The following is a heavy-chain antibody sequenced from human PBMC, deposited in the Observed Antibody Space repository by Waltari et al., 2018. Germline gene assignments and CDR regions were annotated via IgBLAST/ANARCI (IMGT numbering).Heavy chain of an antibody. D-gene: IGHD3-3*01. J-gene: IGHJ4*02. CDR1: GYTFIDYY. CDR2: LDPENGDT. Sequence: EAQLIQSGAEGKKPGATMRISCKASGYTFIDYYMHWVRQAPGKGLEWVARLDPENGDTEFADNFQGRVTVTADTSTDTVYMELSSLTSDDTAVYYCSNSMSGPRVQWGQGTLITVSS. CDR3: SNSMSGPRVQ. V-gene: IGHV1-69-2*01.